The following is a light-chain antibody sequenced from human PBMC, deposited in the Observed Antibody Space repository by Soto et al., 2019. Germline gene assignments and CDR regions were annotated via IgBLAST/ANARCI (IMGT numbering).Light chain of an antibody. CDR2: DAS. CDR1: QTINKW. V-gene: IGKV1-5*01. J-gene: IGKJ1*01. CDR3: QQYSDYSS. Sequence: DIQMTQSPSTLSASVGDRVTITCRASQTINKWLAWYQQKPGKAPQLLISDASSLQNGGPSRFSGSGSGTEFTLSISSLRPEDFATYYCQQYSDYSSFGHGTKVEIK.